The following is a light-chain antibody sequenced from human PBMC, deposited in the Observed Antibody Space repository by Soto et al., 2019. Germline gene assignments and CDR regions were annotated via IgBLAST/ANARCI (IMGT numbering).Light chain of an antibody. Sequence: DIVLTQSPVTLSLSPGEIATLSCSARQVVSSSYLAWYQQKPGQAPRLLIYGASNRATGIPDRFSGSGSGTGFTLTISRLEPEDFAVYYCQQYDNSPLTFGGGTKVDIK. V-gene: IGKV3-20*01. CDR2: GAS. CDR3: QQYDNSPLT. CDR1: QVVSSSY. J-gene: IGKJ4*01.